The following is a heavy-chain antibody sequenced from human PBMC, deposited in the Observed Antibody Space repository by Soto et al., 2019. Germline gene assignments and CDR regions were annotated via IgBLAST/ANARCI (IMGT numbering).Heavy chain of an antibody. V-gene: IGHV3-23*01. CDR2: ISGSGSGT. D-gene: IGHD3-22*01. CDR3: AKYRPYCDRSGYYYNAFDI. J-gene: IGHJ3*02. Sequence: GGSLTLSWAASGFTFSSYSIYWVRQAPGKGLEWVSGISGSGSGTYYADYVKGRFTISRDNSKNSLYLQMNSLRAEDTAVYYCAKYRPYCDRSGYYYNAFDIWGQGTMVTVSS. CDR1: GFTFSSYS.